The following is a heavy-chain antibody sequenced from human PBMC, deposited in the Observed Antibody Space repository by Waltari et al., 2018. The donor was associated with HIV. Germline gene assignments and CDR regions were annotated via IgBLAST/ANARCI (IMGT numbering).Heavy chain of an antibody. CDR2: IPHSGKT. D-gene: IGHD2-8*01. CDR3: LMEGYYYGMDV. V-gene: IGHV4-39*01. Sequence: QLQLQESGPGLVKPSETLSLTCSVSGAYIGSNYYWGWVRQPPGKGLDGIATIPHSGKTYDNPSLKNRVTISADTSKNQVSLKLSSVTATDTAVYYCLMEGYYYGMDVWGQGTTVTVSS. CDR1: GAYIGSNYY. J-gene: IGHJ6*02.